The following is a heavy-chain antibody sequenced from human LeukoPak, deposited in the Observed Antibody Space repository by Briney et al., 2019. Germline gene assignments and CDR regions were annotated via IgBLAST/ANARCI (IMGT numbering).Heavy chain of an antibody. CDR3: AKNRRQLDY. CDR1: GFTFSNYA. J-gene: IGHJ4*02. V-gene: IGHV3-23*01. CDR2: ISGSGGNT. D-gene: IGHD6-13*01. Sequence: GASLRLSCAASGFTFSNYAMSWVRQAPGKGLEWVSTISGSGGNTYYADSVKGRFTISRDSSKNTLYLQMNSLRAEDTAVYYCAKNRRQLDYWGQGTLVTVSS.